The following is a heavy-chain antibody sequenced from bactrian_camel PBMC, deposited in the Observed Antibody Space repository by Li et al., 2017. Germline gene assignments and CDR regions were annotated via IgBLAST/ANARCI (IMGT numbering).Heavy chain of an antibody. J-gene: IGHJ4*01. CDR3: ATASRLWGCGGFDWTKYNF. V-gene: IGHV3S53*01. CDR2: INRDGTT. CDR1: GNTYGMYS. Sequence: LVESGGGLVQSGGSLRLSCVASGNTYGMYSMGWFRQAPGKEREGVAAINRDGTTSYAVSVKDRFTISQDLARNTVYLQMNNLKPEDTGTYYCATASRLWGCGGFDWTKYNFLGQGTQVTVS. D-gene: IGHD5*01.